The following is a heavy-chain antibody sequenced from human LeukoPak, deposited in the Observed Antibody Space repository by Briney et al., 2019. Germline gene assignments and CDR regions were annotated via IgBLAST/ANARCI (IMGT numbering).Heavy chain of an antibody. J-gene: IGHJ3*02. CDR2: IWYVGSNK. V-gene: IGHV3-33*01. CDR1: GFTFSSYG. D-gene: IGHD2-15*01. CDR3: ARESAGISSDI. Sequence: GGSLRLSCAASGFTFSSYGMHWVRQAPGKGLEWVTVIWYVGSNKYYADSVKGRFTISRDSSDSTVHLHMNSLRVEDTAVYYCARESAGISSDIWGQGTMVTVSS.